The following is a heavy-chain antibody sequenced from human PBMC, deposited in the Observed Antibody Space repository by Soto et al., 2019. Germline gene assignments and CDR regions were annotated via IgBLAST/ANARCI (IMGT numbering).Heavy chain of an antibody. Sequence: QITLKESGPTLVKPTQTLTLTCTFSGFSLSTSGVGVGWIRQPPGKALEWLALIYWDDDKRYSPSLKSRLTITKDTSKNQVVLTMTNMDPVDTATYYGAHRRREDSGYDWRWYYFDYWGQGTLVTVSS. CDR3: AHRRREDSGYDWRWYYFDY. J-gene: IGHJ4*02. D-gene: IGHD5-12*01. CDR1: GFSLSTSGVG. V-gene: IGHV2-5*02. CDR2: IYWDDDK.